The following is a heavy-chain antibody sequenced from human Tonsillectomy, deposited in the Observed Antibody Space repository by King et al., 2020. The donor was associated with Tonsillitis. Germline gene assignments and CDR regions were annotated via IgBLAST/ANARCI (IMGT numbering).Heavy chain of an antibody. Sequence: VQLVESGGGLVQPGGSLRLSCAASGFTFSSYAMSWVRQAPGKGLEWVSSMRGSGGSTYYADSVKGRFTISRDNSKNTLYLQMNSLRAEDTAVYYCARATMKVVVIMWGQGTLVTVSS. D-gene: IGHD3-22*01. CDR1: GFTFSSYA. CDR3: ARATMKVVVIM. J-gene: IGHJ4*02. CDR2: MRGSGGST. V-gene: IGHV3-23*04.